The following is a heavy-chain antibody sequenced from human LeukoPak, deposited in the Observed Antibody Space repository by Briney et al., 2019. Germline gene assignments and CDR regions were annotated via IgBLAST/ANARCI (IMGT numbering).Heavy chain of an antibody. CDR2: IYYSGST. D-gene: IGHD3-3*01. CDR1: GGSISSGDYY. J-gene: IGHJ5*02. V-gene: IGHV4-30-4*08. Sequence: SQTLSLTCTVSGGSISSGDYYWSWIRQPPGKGREWIGYIYYSGSTYYNPSLKSRVTISVDTSKNQFSLKLSSVTAADTAVYYCASARASYYDFWSGQNTWGQGTLVTVSS. CDR3: ASARASYYDFWSGQNT.